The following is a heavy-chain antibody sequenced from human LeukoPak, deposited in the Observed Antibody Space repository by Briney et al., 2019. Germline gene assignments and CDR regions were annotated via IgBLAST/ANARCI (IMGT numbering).Heavy chain of an antibody. CDR1: GFTFSSYA. CDR3: AKDKYSPNINNWFDP. CDR2: ISGSGGST. D-gene: IGHD5-18*01. J-gene: IGHJ5*02. Sequence: GGSLRLSCTASGFTFSSYAMSWVRQAPGKGLEWVSGISGSGGSTHYADSVKGRFAISRDNSKNTLYLQMNSLRAEDTAVYYCAKDKYSPNINNWFDPWGQGALVTVTS. V-gene: IGHV3-23*01.